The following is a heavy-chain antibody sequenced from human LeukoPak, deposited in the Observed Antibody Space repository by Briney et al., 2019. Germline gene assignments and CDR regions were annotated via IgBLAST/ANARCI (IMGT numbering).Heavy chain of an antibody. Sequence: GESLKISCKGSGYSFTSYWIGRVRQMPGKGLEWMGLVSPGDSDTRYSPSLQGHVNISADKSSRTACLQWSSLKASDTAMYYCARSASYLVGHDYWGQGTLVTVSS. CDR3: ARSASYLVGHDY. CDR1: GYSFTSYW. V-gene: IGHV5-51*01. CDR2: VSPGDSDT. D-gene: IGHD1-26*01. J-gene: IGHJ4*02.